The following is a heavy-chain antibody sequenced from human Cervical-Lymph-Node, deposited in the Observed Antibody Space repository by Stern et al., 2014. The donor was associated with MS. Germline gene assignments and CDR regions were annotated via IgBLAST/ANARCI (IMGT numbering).Heavy chain of an antibody. V-gene: IGHV1-69*01. D-gene: IGHD6-13*01. CDR3: ARVRAAAGNFYYYYYGMDV. CDR1: GGTFSSYA. J-gene: IGHJ6*02. CDR2: INPIFGTA. Sequence: QMQLVQSGAEVKKPGSSVKVSCKASGGTFSSYAISWVRQAPGQGLERMGGINPIFGTASYAQKFQGRVTITADESTSTAYMELSSLRSEDTAVYYCARVRAAAGNFYYYYYGMDVWGQGTTVTVSS.